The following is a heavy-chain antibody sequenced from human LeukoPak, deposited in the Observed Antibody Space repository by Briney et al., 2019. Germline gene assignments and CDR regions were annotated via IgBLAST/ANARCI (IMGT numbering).Heavy chain of an antibody. D-gene: IGHD3-3*01. CDR1: GSTFSDYY. CDR3: ARDRLRIFGVVTYMFDY. CDR2: ISSSGSTI. V-gene: IGHV3-11*01. J-gene: IGHJ4*02. Sequence: GGSLRLSCAASGSTFSDYYMSWIRQAPGKGLEWVSYISSSGSTIYYADSVKGRFTISRDNAKNSLYLQMNSLRAEDTAVYYCARDRLRIFGVVTYMFDYWGQGTLVTVSS.